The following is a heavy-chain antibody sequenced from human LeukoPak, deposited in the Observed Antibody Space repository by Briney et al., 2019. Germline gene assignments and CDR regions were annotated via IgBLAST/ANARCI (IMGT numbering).Heavy chain of an antibody. CDR3: ARDYCSSTSCYVGFDP. V-gene: IGHV4-59*11. CDR2: IYYSGST. CDR1: GGSISSHY. J-gene: IGHJ5*02. Sequence: PSETLSLTCTVSGGSISSHYWSWIRQPPGKGLAWIGYIYYSGSTNYNPSLKSRVTISVDTSKTQFSLKLSSVTAADTAVYYCARDYCSSTSCYVGFDPWGQGTLVTVSS. D-gene: IGHD2-2*01.